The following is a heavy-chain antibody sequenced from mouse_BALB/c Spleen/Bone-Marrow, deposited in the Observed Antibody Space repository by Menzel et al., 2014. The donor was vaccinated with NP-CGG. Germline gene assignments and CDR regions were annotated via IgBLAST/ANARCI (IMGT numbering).Heavy chain of an antibody. Sequence: VQLQQSGAELVRSGASVKLSCTASGFNIKDYYMHWVKQRPEQGLEWIGWIDPENGDTEYAPMFQGKATMTADTSSNTAYLQLSSLTSEDTAVYYCNARGYRYEGYAMDYWGQGTSVTVSS. CDR1: GFNIKDYY. J-gene: IGHJ4*01. CDR2: IDPENGDT. D-gene: IGHD2-14*01. V-gene: IGHV14-4*02. CDR3: NARGYRYEGYAMDY.